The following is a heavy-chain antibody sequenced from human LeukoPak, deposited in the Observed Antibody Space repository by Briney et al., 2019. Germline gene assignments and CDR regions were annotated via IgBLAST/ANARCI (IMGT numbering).Heavy chain of an antibody. V-gene: IGHV3-23*01. CDR2: ISGSGGST. J-gene: IGHJ5*02. CDR1: GFTFSSYA. Sequence: GGSLRLSCAASGFTFSSYAMSWVRQAPGKGLEWVSAISGSGGSTYYADSVKGRFTISRDNSKNTLYLQMNSLGAEDTAVYYCAKDGVAYCGGDCYSGWFDPWGQGTLVTVSS. D-gene: IGHD2-21*02. CDR3: AKDGVAYCGGDCYSGWFDP.